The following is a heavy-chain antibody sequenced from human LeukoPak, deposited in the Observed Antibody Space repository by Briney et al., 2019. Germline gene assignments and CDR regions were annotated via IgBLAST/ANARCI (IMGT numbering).Heavy chain of an antibody. CDR2: TNE. V-gene: IGHV3-30-3*01. Sequence: TNEYYADSVKGRFTISRDNSNNTVYLQMNSLRAEDTAVFYCARDVGRGFCTDGICSPDHWGQGTLVPVSS. J-gene: IGHJ4*02. D-gene: IGHD2-8*01. CDR3: ARDVGRGFCTDGICSPDH.